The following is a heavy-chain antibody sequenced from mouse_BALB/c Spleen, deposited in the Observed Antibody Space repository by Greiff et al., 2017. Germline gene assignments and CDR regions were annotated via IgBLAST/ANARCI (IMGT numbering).Heavy chain of an antibody. CDR2: ISSGSSTI. Sequence: EVKLVESGGGLVQPGGSRKLSCAASGFTFSSLGMHWVRQAPEKGLEWVAYISSGSSTIYYADTVKGRFTISRDNPKNTLFLQMTSLRSEDTAMYYCARYGGAYWGQGTLVTVSA. V-gene: IGHV5-17*02. J-gene: IGHJ3*01. CDR1: GFTFSSLG. D-gene: IGHD1-1*02. CDR3: ARYGGAY.